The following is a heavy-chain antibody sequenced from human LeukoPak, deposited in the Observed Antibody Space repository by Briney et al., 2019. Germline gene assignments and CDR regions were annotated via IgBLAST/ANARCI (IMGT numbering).Heavy chain of an antibody. CDR1: GYTFTSYA. CDR3: ARVRVLTGYGGNRYYFDY. V-gene: IGHV7-4-1*02. CDR2: INTNTGNP. Sequence: ASVTVSCKASGYTFTSYAMNWVRQAPGQGLEWMGWINTNTGNPTYAQGFTGRFVFSLDTSVSTAYLQISSLKAEDTAVYDCARVRVLTGYGGNRYYFDYWGQGTLVTVSS. D-gene: IGHD4-23*01. J-gene: IGHJ4*02.